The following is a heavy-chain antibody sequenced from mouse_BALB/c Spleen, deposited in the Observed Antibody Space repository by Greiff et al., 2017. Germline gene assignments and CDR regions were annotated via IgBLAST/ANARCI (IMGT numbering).Heavy chain of an antibody. Sequence: VKLEESGPGLVAPSQSLSITCTVSGFSLTSYGVHWVRQPPGKGLEWLGVIWAGGSTNYNSALMSRLSISKDNSKSQVFLKMNSLQTDDTAMYYCARDLRWLEFAYWGQGTLVTVSA. CDR3: ARDLRWLEFAY. CDR1: GFSLTSYG. J-gene: IGHJ3*01. CDR2: IWAGGST. D-gene: IGHD2-3*01. V-gene: IGHV2-9*02.